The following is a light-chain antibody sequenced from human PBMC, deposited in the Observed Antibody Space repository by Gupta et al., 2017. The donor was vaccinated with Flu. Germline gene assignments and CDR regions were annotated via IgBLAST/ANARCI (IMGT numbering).Light chain of an antibody. CDR1: QDISDF. J-gene: IGKJ2*01. CDR3: QHYDDFPYS. V-gene: IGKV1-33*01. CDR2: DAS. Sequence: GDRVTITCQASQDISDFLNWYQQKPGRAPKLLIYDASNLETGVPSRFSGRGSGTFFTFTINGLQPEELATYYCQHYDDFPYSFAQGTKLEIK.